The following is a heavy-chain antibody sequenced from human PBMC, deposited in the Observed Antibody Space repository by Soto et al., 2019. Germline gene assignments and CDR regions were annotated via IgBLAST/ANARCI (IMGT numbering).Heavy chain of an antibody. CDR3: ERLNPPEVVVVVTAESFAP. CDR2: IYYSGST. V-gene: IGHV4-39*01. Sequence: PPGKGLEWIGSIYYSGSTYYNPSLKSRVTISVDTSKNQFSLKLSSVTAADTAVYYCERLNPPEVVVVVTAESFAPWGQGTLVTVSS. J-gene: IGHJ5*02. D-gene: IGHD2-2*01.